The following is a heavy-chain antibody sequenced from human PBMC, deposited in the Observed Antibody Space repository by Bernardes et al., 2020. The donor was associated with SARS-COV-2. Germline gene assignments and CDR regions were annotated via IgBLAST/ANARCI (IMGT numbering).Heavy chain of an antibody. V-gene: IGHV3-74*01. Sequence: GSLRLSCAASGFTFSSYWMHWVRQAPGKGLVWVSRINSDGSSTSYADSVKGRFTISRDNAKNTLYLQMNSLRAEDTAVYYCARDRGIYYDILTGYYNPYYYYYGMDVWGQGTTVTVSS. D-gene: IGHD3-9*01. CDR2: INSDGSST. CDR3: ARDRGIYYDILTGYYNPYYYYYGMDV. CDR1: GFTFSSYW. J-gene: IGHJ6*02.